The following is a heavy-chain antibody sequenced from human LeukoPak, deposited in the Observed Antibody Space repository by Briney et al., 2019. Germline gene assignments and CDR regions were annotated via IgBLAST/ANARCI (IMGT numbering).Heavy chain of an antibody. V-gene: IGHV4-59*01. Sequence: SETLSLTCTVSGGSISSYYWSWTRQPPGKGLEWIGYIYYSGSTNYNPSLKSRVTISVDTSKNQFSLKLSSVTAADTAVYYCARSSDGYHLDYWGQGTLVTVSS. CDR1: GGSISSYY. CDR2: IYYSGST. CDR3: ARSSDGYHLDY. J-gene: IGHJ4*02. D-gene: IGHD5-18*01.